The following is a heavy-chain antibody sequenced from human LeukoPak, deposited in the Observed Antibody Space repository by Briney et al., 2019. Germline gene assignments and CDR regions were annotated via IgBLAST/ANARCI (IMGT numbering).Heavy chain of an antibody. CDR2: INHSGST. V-gene: IGHV4-34*01. D-gene: IGHD3-22*01. Sequence: PSETLSLTCAVYGGSFSGYYWSWIRRPPGKGLEWIGEINHSGSTNYNPSLKGRVTISVDTSKNQFSLKLSSVTAADTAVYYCARGGDYDSSGYYAHLGYWGQGTLVTVSS. CDR3: ARGGDYDSSGYYAHLGY. CDR1: GGSFSGYY. J-gene: IGHJ4*02.